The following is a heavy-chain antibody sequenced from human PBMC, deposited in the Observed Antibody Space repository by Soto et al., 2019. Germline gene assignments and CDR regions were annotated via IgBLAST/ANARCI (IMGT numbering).Heavy chain of an antibody. CDR3: AKKACRRTACYYSYGMDV. Sequence: GGSLRLSCAASGFIFSDYGMHWVRQAPGKGLEWLAIIWYDGSNKYYADSVKGRFTISKDNSNNMLFLQMNSLRTEDTAVYYCAKKACRRTACYYSYGMDVWGQGTTVTVSS. V-gene: IGHV3-33*06. J-gene: IGHJ6*02. CDR1: GFIFSDYG. CDR2: IWYDGSNK.